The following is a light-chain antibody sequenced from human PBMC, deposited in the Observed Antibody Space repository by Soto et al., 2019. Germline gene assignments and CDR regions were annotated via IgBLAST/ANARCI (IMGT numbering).Light chain of an antibody. CDR3: QQYNSYSWT. CDR2: KAS. CDR1: QSISNW. J-gene: IGKJ1*01. V-gene: IGKV1-5*03. Sequence: DIQMTQTPFTLSASVGGRVTNTFRASQSISNWLAWYQQRPGKAPRLLIYKASNLESGVPSRFSGSGSGTEFTLIITSLQPDDSATYYCQQYNSYSWTFGQGTKVDIK.